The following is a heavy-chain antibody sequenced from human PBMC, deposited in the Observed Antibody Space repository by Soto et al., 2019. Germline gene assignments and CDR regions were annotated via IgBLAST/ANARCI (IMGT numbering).Heavy chain of an antibody. CDR1: GYTFTSYY. Sequence: WASVKVSCKASGYTFTSYYMHWVRQAPGQGLEWMGIINPSGGSTSYAQKFQGRVTMTRDTSTSTVYMELSSLRSEDTAVYYCARDTGLVATTYYFDYWGQGTLVTVSS. CDR2: INPSGGST. V-gene: IGHV1-46*01. D-gene: IGHD5-12*01. CDR3: ARDTGLVATTYYFDY. J-gene: IGHJ4*02.